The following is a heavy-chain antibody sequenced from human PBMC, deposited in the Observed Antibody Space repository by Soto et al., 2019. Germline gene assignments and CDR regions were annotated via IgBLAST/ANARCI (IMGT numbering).Heavy chain of an antibody. J-gene: IGHJ4*02. V-gene: IGHV1-69*06. CDR1: GVTFSSYA. Sequence: QVQLVQSGAEVQKPGSSVKVSCEASGVTFSSYAFNWVRQAPGQGLQWMGGIIPVSATTNYAQKFQGRVTITADKFTSTAYMELSSLRSEDTAVYFCAIGYTTGWYTSFDFWGQGTLVTVSS. CDR2: IIPVSATT. CDR3: AIGYTTGWYTSFDF. D-gene: IGHD6-19*01.